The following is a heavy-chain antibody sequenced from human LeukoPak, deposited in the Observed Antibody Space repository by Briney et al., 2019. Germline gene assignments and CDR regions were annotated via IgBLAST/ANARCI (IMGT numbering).Heavy chain of an antibody. CDR1: GGTFSRYA. D-gene: IGHD3-22*01. CDR3: ARDAAIYGNGAYYYLW. Sequence: ALVKVSCKASGGTFSRYAISWVRQAPGQGLEWMGGIIPIFGTANYAQKFRGRVTITADESTTTAYMELSRLTSDDTAVYYCARDAAIYGNGAYYYLWWGQGTLVTVSS. V-gene: IGHV1-69*13. J-gene: IGHJ4*02. CDR2: IIPIFGTA.